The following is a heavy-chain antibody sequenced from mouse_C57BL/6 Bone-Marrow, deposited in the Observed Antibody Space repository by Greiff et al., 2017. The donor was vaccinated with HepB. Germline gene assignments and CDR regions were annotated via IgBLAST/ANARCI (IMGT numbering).Heavy chain of an antibody. Sequence: VQLQQSGAELVRPGASVKLSCTASGFNIKDDYMHWVKQRPEQGLEWIGWIDPENGDTEYASKFQGKATITADTSSNTAYLQLSSLTSEDTAVYYCTTDSKPFAYWGQGTLVTVSA. J-gene: IGHJ3*01. D-gene: IGHD2-5*01. CDR1: GFNIKDDY. CDR3: TTDSKPFAY. V-gene: IGHV14-4*01. CDR2: IDPENGDT.